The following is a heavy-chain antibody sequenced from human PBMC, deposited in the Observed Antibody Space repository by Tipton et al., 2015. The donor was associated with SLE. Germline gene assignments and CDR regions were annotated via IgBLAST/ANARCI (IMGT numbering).Heavy chain of an antibody. V-gene: IGHV4-31*03. CDR3: ARDIAAAGGYNWFDP. CDR1: GGSISSGTYY. CDR2: IYNSGNT. Sequence: TLSLTCTVSGGSISSGTYYWSWIRQNPQKGLEWIGYIYNSGNTHYNPSLKSRVTISVDTSKNQFSLKLSSVTAADTAVYYCARDIAAAGGYNWFDPWGQGTLVTVSS. D-gene: IGHD6-13*01. J-gene: IGHJ5*02.